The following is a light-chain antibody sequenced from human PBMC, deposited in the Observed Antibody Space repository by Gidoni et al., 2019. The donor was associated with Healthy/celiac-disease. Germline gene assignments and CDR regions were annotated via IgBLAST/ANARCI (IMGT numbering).Light chain of an antibody. CDR2: DAS. CDR1: QSISSW. J-gene: IGKJ1*01. Sequence: DIQMTQSPSTLSASVGDRVTITCRASQSISSWLAWYQQKPGKAPKLLIYDASSLESGVPSRFSGSGSGTEFTLTISSLQPDDFATYYCQQCNSNPWTFGQGTKVEIK. V-gene: IGKV1-5*01. CDR3: QQCNSNPWT.